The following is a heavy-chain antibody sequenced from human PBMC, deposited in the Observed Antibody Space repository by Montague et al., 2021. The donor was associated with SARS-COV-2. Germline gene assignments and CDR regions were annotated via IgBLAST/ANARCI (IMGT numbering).Heavy chain of an antibody. D-gene: IGHD6-19*01. J-gene: IGHJ3*02. CDR1: GGSISSSSYY. CDR2: IYYSGST. V-gene: IGHV4-39*01. Sequence: SETLPLTCTVSGGSISSSSYYWGWLRQPPGKGLEWIGSIYYSGSTYYNPSLKSRVTISVDTSKNQFSLKLSSVTAADTAVYYCARQENSSGWFKPDAFDIWGQGTMVTVSS. CDR3: ARQENSSGWFKPDAFDI.